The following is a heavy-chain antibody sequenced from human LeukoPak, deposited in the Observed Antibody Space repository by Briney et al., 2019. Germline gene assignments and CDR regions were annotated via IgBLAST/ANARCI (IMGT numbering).Heavy chain of an antibody. D-gene: IGHD2-15*01. V-gene: IGHV1-2*02. Sequence: VSVKVSCKASGYTFTGYYMHWVRQAPGQGLEWMGWINPSSGGTNYPQNFQGRVTMTRDTSLSTAYMEVSGLRSDDTAVYYCARGVVAATFYYYMDVWGKGTTVTVSS. CDR1: GYTFTGYY. J-gene: IGHJ6*03. CDR3: ARGVVAATFYYYMDV. CDR2: INPSSGGT.